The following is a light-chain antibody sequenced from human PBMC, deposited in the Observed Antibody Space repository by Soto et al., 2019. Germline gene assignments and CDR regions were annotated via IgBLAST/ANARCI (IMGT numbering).Light chain of an antibody. J-gene: IGKJ4*01. V-gene: IGKV3-15*01. Sequence: VVMTQSPATLAVSPGESATLSCRATQSVSSNLAWYQQKPGQAPRLLISGASTRATGIPARFSGSGSETEFTLTISSLQPEDFATYYCQQANSFPLTFGGGTKVEIK. CDR1: QSVSSN. CDR2: GAS. CDR3: QQANSFPLT.